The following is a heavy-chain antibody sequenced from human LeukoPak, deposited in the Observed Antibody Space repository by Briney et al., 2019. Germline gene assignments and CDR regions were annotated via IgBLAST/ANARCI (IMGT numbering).Heavy chain of an antibody. CDR1: GFTFSSYS. Sequence: GGSLRLSCAASGFTFSSYSMNWVRQAPGKGLEWVSSISSSSSYIYYADSVKGRFTIPRDNAKNSLYLQMNSLRAEDTAVYYCATSSGDGYNYGTDFDYWGQGTLVTVSS. V-gene: IGHV3-21*01. CDR3: ATSSGDGYNYGTDFDY. CDR2: ISSSSSYI. D-gene: IGHD5-24*01. J-gene: IGHJ4*02.